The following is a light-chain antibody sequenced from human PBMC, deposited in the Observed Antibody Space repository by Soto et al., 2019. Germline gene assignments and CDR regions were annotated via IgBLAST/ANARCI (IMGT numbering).Light chain of an antibody. CDR3: QQRSDWPST. CDR1: QSVSSY. Sequence: EIVLTQSPATLSLSPGERATLSCRASQSVSSYLAWYQQKPGPAPRLLIYDASNRATGIPARFSGSGSGTDFTLTISSLEPDDFAVYYGQQRSDWPSTFGGGTKVQIK. V-gene: IGKV3-11*01. J-gene: IGKJ4*01. CDR2: DAS.